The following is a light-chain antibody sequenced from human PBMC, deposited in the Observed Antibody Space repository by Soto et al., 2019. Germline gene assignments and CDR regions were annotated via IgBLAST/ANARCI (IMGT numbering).Light chain of an antibody. V-gene: IGLV2-14*01. CDR2: EVS. J-gene: IGLJ1*01. Sequence: QSALTQPASVSGSPGQSITISCTGNSSDVGGYNYVSWYQQHPGKAPKLMIYEVSNRPSGVSNRFSGSKSGNTASLTISGLQAEDVADYYCNSYTRSSPPHVFGTGTKVTVL. CDR1: SSDVGGYNY. CDR3: NSYTRSSPPHV.